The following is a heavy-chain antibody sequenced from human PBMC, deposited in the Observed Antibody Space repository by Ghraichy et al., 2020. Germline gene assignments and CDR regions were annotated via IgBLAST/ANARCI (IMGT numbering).Heavy chain of an antibody. CDR2: INGDGTRT. V-gene: IGHV3-74*01. Sequence: GGSLRLSCAASGFAFSDYWMYWVRQVPGKGPAWISRINGDGTRTTYADSVKGRFTISRDNAKNTIYLQMNSGRAEDTAIYYCAKDYSFCIDSWGQGTLVAVSS. CDR1: GFAFSDYW. CDR3: AKDYSFCIDS. D-gene: IGHD2-15*01. J-gene: IGHJ5*01.